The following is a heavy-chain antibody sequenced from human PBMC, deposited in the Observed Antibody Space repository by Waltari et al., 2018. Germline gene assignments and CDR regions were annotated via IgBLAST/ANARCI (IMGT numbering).Heavy chain of an antibody. CDR3: ARDGLGSSHDY. V-gene: IGHV3-74*01. J-gene: IGHJ4*02. CDR1: GFSISGYW. CDR2: IPVEGRST. D-gene: IGHD6-6*01. Sequence: EVQLVESGGGLIQPGGSLRLSCAASGFSISGYWMHWGRPPPGKGLVWVSRIPVEGRSTSSVDSVRGRFTVSRDNAKNTVYRQMNSLRADDTGVYFCARDGLGSSHDYWGQGTLVTVSS.